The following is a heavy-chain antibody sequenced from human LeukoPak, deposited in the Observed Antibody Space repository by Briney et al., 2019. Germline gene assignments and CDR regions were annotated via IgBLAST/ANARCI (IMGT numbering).Heavy chain of an antibody. CDR1: GYTFTGYY. D-gene: IGHD6-13*01. CDR3: ARAALSWAAAASFDY. V-gene: IGHV1-2*02. CDR2: IDPNSGGT. Sequence: ASVKVSCKASGYTFTGYYMHWVRQAPGQGLEWMGWIDPNSGGTNYAQKFQGRVTMTRDTSISTAYMELSRLRSDDTAVYYCARAALSWAAAASFDYWGQGTLVTVSS. J-gene: IGHJ4*02.